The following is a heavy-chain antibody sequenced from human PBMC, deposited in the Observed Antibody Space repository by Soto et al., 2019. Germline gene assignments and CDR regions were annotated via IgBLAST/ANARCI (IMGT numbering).Heavy chain of an antibody. CDR2: IYHGGST. Sequence: PSETLSLTCAVSGYSISSGYYWGWLRQPPGKGLEWIGSIYHGGSTYYNPSLNSRVTLSIDMTNNHVSLILNSVTAADTAVYYCAKHFIGGRLQSPFDLWGQGTLVTVSS. CDR3: AKHFIGGRLQSPFDL. V-gene: IGHV4-38-2*01. CDR1: GYSISSGYY. J-gene: IGHJ4*02. D-gene: IGHD1-1*01.